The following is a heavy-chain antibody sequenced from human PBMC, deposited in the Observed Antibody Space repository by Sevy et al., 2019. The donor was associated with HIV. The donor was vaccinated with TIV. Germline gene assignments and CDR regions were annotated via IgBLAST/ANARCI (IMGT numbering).Heavy chain of an antibody. V-gene: IGHV5-51*01. Sequence: GESLKISCKGSGYSFTSYWIGWVRQMPGKGLGWMGIIYPGDSDTRYSPSFQGQFTISADKSISTAYLQWSSLKASDTAMYYCARPIFESSSYGAFDIWGQGTMVTVSS. D-gene: IGHD6-6*01. CDR2: IYPGDSDT. CDR3: ARPIFESSSYGAFDI. CDR1: GYSFTSYW. J-gene: IGHJ3*02.